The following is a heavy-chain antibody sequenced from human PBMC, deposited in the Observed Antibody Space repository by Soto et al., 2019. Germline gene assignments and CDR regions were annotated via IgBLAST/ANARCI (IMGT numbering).Heavy chain of an antibody. CDR3: ATGGGSTRAFDY. Sequence: PGEPLTISCKGSSYNFAGYWIAWVRHMPGKGLELMGIIYPSDSDTRYRPSFQGQVTISADKSISSAYLQWSSLRASDTAMYYCATGGGSTRAFDYCALGTSVTVSS. CDR2: IYPSDSDT. CDR1: SYNFAGYW. J-gene: IGHJ4*01. V-gene: IGHV5-51*01.